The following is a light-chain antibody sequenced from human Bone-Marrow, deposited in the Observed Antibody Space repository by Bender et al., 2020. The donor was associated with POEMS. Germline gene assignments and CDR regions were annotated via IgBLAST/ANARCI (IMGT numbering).Light chain of an antibody. CDR2: EDS. CDR3: QSADTRGTYVV. Sequence: SSDLTQPRSVSVSPGQTARITCSGDTLPKQYVYWYQQRPGQAPVLVISEDSVRPSGIPERFSGSSSGTTVTLTITGVQAEDEADYYCQSADTRGTYVVFGGGTRLTVL. CDR1: TLPKQY. V-gene: IGLV3-25*03. J-gene: IGLJ2*01.